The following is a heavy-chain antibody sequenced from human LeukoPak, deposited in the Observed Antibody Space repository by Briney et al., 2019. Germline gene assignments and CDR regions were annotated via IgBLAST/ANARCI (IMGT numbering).Heavy chain of an antibody. CDR2: ISTYNGNT. J-gene: IGHJ5*02. CDR3: ARDIKRSRARWENLGFDP. CDR1: GYTFTNYG. V-gene: IGHV1-18*01. Sequence: ASVKVSCKASGYTFTNYGISWVRQAPGQGLEWMGWISTYNGNTNYVQKLQGRVTMTTDTSASTAYMELRSLRSDDTAVYYCARDIKRSRARWENLGFDPWGQGTLVTVSS. D-gene: IGHD1-26*01.